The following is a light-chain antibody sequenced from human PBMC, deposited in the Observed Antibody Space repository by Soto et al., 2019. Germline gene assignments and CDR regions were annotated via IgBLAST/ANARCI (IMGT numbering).Light chain of an antibody. V-gene: IGLV1-47*01. CDR2: RND. J-gene: IGLJ2*01. CDR1: SSNIGSNY. Sequence: QSVLTQPPSASGAPGQRVTISCSGSSSNIGSNYVYWYQQLPGTAPILLIYRNDQRPSGVPDRFSGSKSGTSASLAISGLRSEDEADYYCAAWDDSLSGVLFGGGTKLTVL. CDR3: AAWDDSLSGVL.